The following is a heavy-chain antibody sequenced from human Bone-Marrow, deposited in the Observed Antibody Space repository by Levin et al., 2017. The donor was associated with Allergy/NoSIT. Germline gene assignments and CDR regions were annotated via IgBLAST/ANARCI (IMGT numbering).Heavy chain of an antibody. CDR1: GFTFSSYD. Sequence: SCAASGFTFSSYDMHWVRQATGKGLEWVSAIGTAGDTYYPGSVKGRFTISRENAKNSLYLQMNSLRAGDTAVYYCARGEYSYGSYYYYGMDVWGQGTTVTVSS. D-gene: IGHD5-18*01. V-gene: IGHV3-13*01. CDR3: ARGEYSYGSYYYYGMDV. CDR2: IGTAGDT. J-gene: IGHJ6*02.